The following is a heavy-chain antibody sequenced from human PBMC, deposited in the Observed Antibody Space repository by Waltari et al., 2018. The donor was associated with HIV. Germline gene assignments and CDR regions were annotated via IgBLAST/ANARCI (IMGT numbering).Heavy chain of an antibody. CDR2: IWYDVSNK. CDR3: ARSLAGVIYGMDV. D-gene: IGHD3-10*01. V-gene: IGHV3-33*01. J-gene: IGHJ6*02. Sequence: QVQLVESGGGVVQPGRSLRLSCAASGFTFSRYGMHWVRQAPGKGLEWVAVIWYDVSNKYYADSVKGRVTIARDNSKNTLYLQMNSLRAEDTAVYYCARSLAGVIYGMDVWGQGTTVTVSS. CDR1: GFTFSRYG.